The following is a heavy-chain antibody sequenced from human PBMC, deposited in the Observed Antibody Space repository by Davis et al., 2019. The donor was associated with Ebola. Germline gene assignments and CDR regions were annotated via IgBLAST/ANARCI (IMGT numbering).Heavy chain of an antibody. V-gene: IGHV3-48*03. CDR3: ARAFVRQQLVRLYDY. CDR1: GFTFSSYE. J-gene: IGHJ4*02. CDR2: ISSSGSTI. Sequence: PGGSLRLSCAASGFTFSSYEMNWVRQAPGKGLEWVSYISSSGSTIYYADSVKGRFTISRDNSKNTLYLQMNSLRAEDTAVYYCARAFVRQQLVRLYDYWGQGTLVTVSS. D-gene: IGHD6-13*01.